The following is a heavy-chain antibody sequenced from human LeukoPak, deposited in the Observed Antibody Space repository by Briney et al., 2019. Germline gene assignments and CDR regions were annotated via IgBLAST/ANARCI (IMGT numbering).Heavy chain of an antibody. CDR2: IGTAGDP. CDR3: ARGIAAAGLYYFDY. J-gene: IGHJ4*02. CDR1: GFTFSSYD. V-gene: IGHV3-13*05. Sequence: PGGPLRLSCAASGFTFSSYDMHWVRHATGKGLEWVSAIGTAGDPYYPGSVKGRFTISRENAKNSLYLQMNSLRAGDTAVYYCARGIAAAGLYYFDYWGQGTLVTVSS. D-gene: IGHD6-13*01.